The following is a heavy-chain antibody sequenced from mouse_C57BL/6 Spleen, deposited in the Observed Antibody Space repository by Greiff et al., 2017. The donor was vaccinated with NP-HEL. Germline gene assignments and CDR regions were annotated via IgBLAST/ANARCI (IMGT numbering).Heavy chain of an antibody. CDR1: GYTFTDYN. J-gene: IGHJ2*01. Sequence: VQLQQSGPELVKPGASVKIPCKASGYTFTDYNMDWVKQSHGKSLEWIGDINPNNGGTIYNQKFKGKATLTVDKSSSTAYMELRSLTSEDTAVYYCAREDYGSSSFDYWGQGTTLTVSS. CDR3: AREDYGSSSFDY. V-gene: IGHV1-18*01. CDR2: INPNNGGT. D-gene: IGHD1-1*01.